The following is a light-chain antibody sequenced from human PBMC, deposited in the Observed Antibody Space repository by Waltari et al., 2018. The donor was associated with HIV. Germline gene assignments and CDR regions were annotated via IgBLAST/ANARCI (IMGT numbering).Light chain of an antibody. CDR2: GNT. V-gene: IGLV1-40*01. CDR1: SSHLGAGYH. Sequence: QSVLTPPPSVSGAPGPMPTIPCTGTSSHLGAGYHVPSLQQLPGTAPKLLIYGNTNRPSGVPDRFSGSKSGTSASMAITGLQAEDEGDYYCQSYDSGLSAYVFGTGTKVTVL. J-gene: IGLJ1*01. CDR3: QSYDSGLSAYV.